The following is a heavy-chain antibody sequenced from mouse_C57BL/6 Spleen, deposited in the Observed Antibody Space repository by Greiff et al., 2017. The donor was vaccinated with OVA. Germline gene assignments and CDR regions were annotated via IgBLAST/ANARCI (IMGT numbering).Heavy chain of an antibody. CDR2: IDPSDSYT. CDR3: ARTAQAPPMDY. Sequence: QVQLQQPGAELVRPGTSVKLSCKASGYTFTSYWMHWVKQRPGQGLEWIGVIDPSDSYTNYNQKFKGKATLTVDTSSSTAYMQLSSLTSEDSAVYYCARTAQAPPMDYWGQGTSVTVSS. J-gene: IGHJ4*01. CDR1: GYTFTSYW. D-gene: IGHD3-2*02. V-gene: IGHV1-59*01.